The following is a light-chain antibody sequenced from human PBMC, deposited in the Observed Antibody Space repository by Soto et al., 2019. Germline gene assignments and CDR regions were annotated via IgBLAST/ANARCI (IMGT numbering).Light chain of an antibody. CDR3: SSYTSSSTLV. CDR2: EVS. V-gene: IGLV2-14*01. CDR1: ISDVGDYNY. J-gene: IGLJ3*02. Sequence: QSALPQPASMSASPGQSITISCTGTISDVGDYNYVSWYQRHPGKAPKLMIYEVSNRPSGVSNRFSGSKSGNTASLTISGLQAEDEADYYCSSYTSSSTLVFGGGTKLTVL.